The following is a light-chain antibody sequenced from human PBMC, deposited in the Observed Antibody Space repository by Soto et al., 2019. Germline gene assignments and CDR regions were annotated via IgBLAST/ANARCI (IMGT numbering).Light chain of an antibody. CDR2: GVS. CDR1: ESLFGF. V-gene: IGKV3-15*01. CDR3: QSYNDWPFA. Sequence: DIVLTQSPATLSVSPGDRVTLSCRASESLFGFFAWYQQKPGPAPRLLMYGVSTRATGIPARFSGGGSATDFTLTISSLQSEDSAFYFCQSYNDWPFASGLGTRLEI. J-gene: IGKJ2*01.